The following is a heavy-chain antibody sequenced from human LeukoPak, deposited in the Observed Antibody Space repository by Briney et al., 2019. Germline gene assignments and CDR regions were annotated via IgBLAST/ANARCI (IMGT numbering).Heavy chain of an antibody. D-gene: IGHD2-2*01. CDR3: ARDRASGYCSSTSCYAGGDYYYYGMDV. J-gene: IGHJ6*02. CDR2: ISSSGSTI. CDR1: GFTFSDYY. V-gene: IGHV3-11*01. Sequence: PGGSLRLSCAASGFTFSDYYMSWIRQAPGKGLEWVSYISSSGSTIYYADSVKGRFTISRDNAKNSLYLQMNSLRAEDTAVYYCARDRASGYCSSTSCYAGGDYYYYGMDVWGQGTTVTVSS.